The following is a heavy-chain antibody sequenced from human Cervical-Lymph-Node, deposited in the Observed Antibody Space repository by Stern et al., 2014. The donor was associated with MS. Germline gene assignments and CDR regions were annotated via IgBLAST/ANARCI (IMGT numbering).Heavy chain of an antibody. Sequence: QVQLQESGPGLVKPSETLSLTCTVSSYSISSGYYWGWIRQPPGKGLEWIGTIYHSGSTYYTPSLKRRVTISVHTSKHQFSLKPISVTAADTAMYYCAREEQQLVHGNWFDPWGQGTLVTVSS. CDR2: IYHSGST. V-gene: IGHV4-38-2*02. D-gene: IGHD6-13*01. CDR1: SYSISSGYY. J-gene: IGHJ5*02. CDR3: AREEQQLVHGNWFDP.